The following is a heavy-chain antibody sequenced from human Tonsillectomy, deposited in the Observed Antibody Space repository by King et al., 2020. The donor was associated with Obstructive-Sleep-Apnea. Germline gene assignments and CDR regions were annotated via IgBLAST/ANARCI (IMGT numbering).Heavy chain of an antibody. CDR3: ARTYSSATPGYYGMDV. J-gene: IGHJ6*02. CDR2: IIPIFGTS. Sequence: QLVQSGAEVKKPGSSVKISCKASGDTFSRYTISWVRQAPGQGLEWMVGIIPIFGTSYNAQKFQGRVTITADESTNTAYMELSSLTSEDAAMYYCARTYSSATPGYYGMDVWGQGTTVTVSS. V-gene: IGHV1-69*12. CDR1: GDTFSRYT. D-gene: IGHD3-10*01.